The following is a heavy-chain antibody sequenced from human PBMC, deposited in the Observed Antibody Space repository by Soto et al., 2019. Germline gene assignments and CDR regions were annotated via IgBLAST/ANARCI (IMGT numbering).Heavy chain of an antibody. CDR1: GFTFSSDA. CDR2: ISRSDDGP. CDR3: AKNYFFDS. Sequence: PGGSLRLSCAAPGFTFSSDAMSWVRQAPGKGLEWVSSISRSDDGPYYADSVKGRFTISRDNSQNTLYLLMNSLRAEDTAVYYCAKNYFFDSWGQGAPVTVSS. J-gene: IGHJ4*02. V-gene: IGHV3-23*01.